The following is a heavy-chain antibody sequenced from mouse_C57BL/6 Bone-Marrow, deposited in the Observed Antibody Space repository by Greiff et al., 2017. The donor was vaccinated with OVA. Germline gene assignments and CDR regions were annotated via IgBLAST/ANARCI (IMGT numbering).Heavy chain of an antibody. CDR2: INPSTGGT. V-gene: IGHV1-42*01. D-gene: IGHD3-2*02. J-gene: IGHJ3*01. CDR3: ARIGSGYGAWFAY. CDR1: GYSFTGYY. Sequence: VHVKQSGPELVKPGASVKISCKASGYSFTGYYMNWVKQSPEKSLEWIGDINPSTGGTTYNQKFKAKATLTVDKSSSTAYMQLKSLTSEDSAVYYCARIGSGYGAWFAYWGQGTLVTVSA.